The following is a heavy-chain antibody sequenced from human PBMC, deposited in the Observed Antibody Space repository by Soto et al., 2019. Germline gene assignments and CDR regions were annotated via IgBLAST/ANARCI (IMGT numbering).Heavy chain of an antibody. CDR3: ARLGIAAVRNWFDP. J-gene: IGHJ5*02. CDR2: IYYSGST. D-gene: IGHD6-13*01. V-gene: IGHV4-59*08. CDR1: GGSISSYY. Sequence: SETLSLTCTVSGGSISSYYWSWIRQPPGKGLEWIGYIYYSGSTNYNPSLKSPVTISVDTSKNQFSLKLSSVTAADTAVYYCARLGIAAVRNWFDPWGQGTLVTVSS.